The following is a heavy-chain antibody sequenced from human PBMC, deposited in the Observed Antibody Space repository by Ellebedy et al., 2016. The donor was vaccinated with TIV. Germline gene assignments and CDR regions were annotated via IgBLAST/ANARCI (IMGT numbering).Heavy chain of an antibody. D-gene: IGHD2-21*01. V-gene: IGHV3-13*01. CDR3: ARVRLGDTAVDY. CDR1: GFTFSSYG. CDR2: IGTAGDT. J-gene: IGHJ4*03. Sequence: GESLKISCAASGFTFSSYGMHWVRQGTGKGLEWVSAIGTAGDTYYPGSVKGRFTISRENAKNSLYLQITSLRAEDTAVYYCARVRLGDTAVDYWGQGTLVTVTS.